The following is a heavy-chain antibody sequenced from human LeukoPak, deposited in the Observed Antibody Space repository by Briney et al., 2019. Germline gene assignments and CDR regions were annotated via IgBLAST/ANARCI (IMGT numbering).Heavy chain of an antibody. Sequence: PGGSLRLSCAASGFTFSSYGMHWVRQAPGKGLGWVAFIRYDGSNKYYADSVKGRFTISRDNAKNSLYLQMNSLRAEDTVVYYCARYYYDSSGYFDYWGQGTLVTVSS. J-gene: IGHJ4*02. CDR1: GFTFSSYG. D-gene: IGHD3-22*01. CDR3: ARYYYDSSGYFDY. V-gene: IGHV3-30*02. CDR2: IRYDGSNK.